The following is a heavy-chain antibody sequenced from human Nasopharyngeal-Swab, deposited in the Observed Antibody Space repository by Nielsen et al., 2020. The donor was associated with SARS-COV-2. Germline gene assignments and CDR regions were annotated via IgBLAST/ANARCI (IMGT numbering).Heavy chain of an antibody. D-gene: IGHD3-22*01. J-gene: IGHJ4*02. Sequence: GGSLRLSCAASGFTFSSYAMHWVRQAAGKGLEWVAVISYDGSNKYYADSVKGRFTISRDNSKNTLYLQMNSLRAEDTAVYYCARVSDYYDSSGYYFDYWGQGTLVTVSS. CDR3: ARVSDYYDSSGYYFDY. CDR1: GFTFSSYA. CDR2: ISYDGSNK. V-gene: IGHV3-30*04.